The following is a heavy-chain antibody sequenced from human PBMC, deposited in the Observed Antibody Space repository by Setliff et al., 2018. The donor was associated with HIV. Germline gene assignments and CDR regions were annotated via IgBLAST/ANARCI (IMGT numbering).Heavy chain of an antibody. CDR3: VRGMTSYDSSGYSIPYYFDY. CDR2: INPSGGGT. Sequence: EASVKVSCKASGYSFTNYYMNWVRQAPGQGLEWMGIINPSGGGTTYAQKFQGRVTMTRDTSTDTLYMDLSSLTSEDTAVYYCVRGMTSYDSSGYSIPYYFDYWGQGTLVTVSS. CDR1: GYSFTNYY. J-gene: IGHJ4*02. V-gene: IGHV1-46*01. D-gene: IGHD3-22*01.